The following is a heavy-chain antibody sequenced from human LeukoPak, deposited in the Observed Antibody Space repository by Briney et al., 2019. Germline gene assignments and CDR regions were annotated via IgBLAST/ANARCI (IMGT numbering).Heavy chain of an antibody. D-gene: IGHD3-22*01. CDR2: ISDSGGRT. CDR3: AKRGVVIRVILVGFHKEAYYFDS. Sequence: PGRSLRLSCAASGFTFSSYGMHWVRQAPGKGLEWVAGISDSGGRTNYADSVKGRFTISRDNPKNTLYLQISSLRAEDTAVYFCAKRGVVIRVILVGFHKEAYYFDSWGQGALVTVSS. J-gene: IGHJ4*02. V-gene: IGHV3-23*01. CDR1: GFTFSSYG.